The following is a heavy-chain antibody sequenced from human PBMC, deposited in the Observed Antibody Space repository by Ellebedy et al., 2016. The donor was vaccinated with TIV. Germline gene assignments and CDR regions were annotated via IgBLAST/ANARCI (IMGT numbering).Heavy chain of an antibody. CDR3: ASPIIGAIGRRWHDS. Sequence: GESLKISCAASGFTFSSNWMTWVRQAPGKGLEWVANIGQDGSEKYYLDSVKGRFTISRDNAKNSLYLQMNSLRVEDTAVYYCASPIIGAIGRRWHDSWGQGTLVIVSS. J-gene: IGHJ5*01. V-gene: IGHV3-7*03. CDR1: GFTFSSNW. CDR2: IGQDGSEK. D-gene: IGHD6-13*01.